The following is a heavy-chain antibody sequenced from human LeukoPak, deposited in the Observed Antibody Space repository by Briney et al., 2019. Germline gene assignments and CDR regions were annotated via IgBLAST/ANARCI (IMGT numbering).Heavy chain of an antibody. CDR3: ARTRDGYNSASPFDS. J-gene: IGHJ4*02. CDR2: IYYSGST. V-gene: IGHV4-59*01. CDR1: GGSISSYY. Sequence: PSETLSLTCTVSGGSISSYYWSWIRQPPGKGLEWIGYIYYSGSTNSNPSLKSRVTISVDTSNNQLSLKLSSVTAADTAVYYCARTRDGYNSASPFDSWGQGTLVTVSS. D-gene: IGHD5-24*01.